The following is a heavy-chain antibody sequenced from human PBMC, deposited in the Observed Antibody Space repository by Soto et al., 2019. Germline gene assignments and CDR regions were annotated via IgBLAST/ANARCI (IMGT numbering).Heavy chain of an antibody. D-gene: IGHD1-26*01. CDR2: ISAYNGNT. CDR1: GYTFTSYG. J-gene: IGHJ4*01. CDR3: GGDPVMVGGRGGGGY. V-gene: IGHV1-18*04. Sequence: QVQLVQSGAEVKKPGASVKVSCKASGYTFTSYGISWVRQAPGQGLEWMGWISAYNGNTNYAQKLQGRVTMTTDTSTGTAYVGRRGRRSDDTAVYFGGGDPVMVGGRGGGGYWGHGTLVTVSS.